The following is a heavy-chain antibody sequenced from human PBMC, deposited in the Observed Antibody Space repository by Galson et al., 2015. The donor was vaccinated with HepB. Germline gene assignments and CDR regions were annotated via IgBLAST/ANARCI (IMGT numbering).Heavy chain of an antibody. CDR2: ISAYNGAT. Sequence: SVKVFCKASGYIFTSYDITWVRQAPGQGLEWMGWISAYNGATNYEQKFQDRVTMITDRSTSTAYMELRSLRSDDTAVYYCARVVRSKAPYFDNWGQGTLVTISS. CDR3: ARVVRSKAPYFDN. V-gene: IGHV1-18*01. CDR1: GYIFTSYD. J-gene: IGHJ4*02. D-gene: IGHD4-23*01.